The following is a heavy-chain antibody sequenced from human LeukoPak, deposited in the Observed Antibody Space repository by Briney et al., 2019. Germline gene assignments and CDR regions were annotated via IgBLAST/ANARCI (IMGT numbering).Heavy chain of an antibody. V-gene: IGHV4-39*07. J-gene: IGHJ3*02. CDR3: ARVDALSTRGRGLGAFDI. CDR2: IYYSGST. CDR1: GGSISSSSYY. Sequence: PSETLSLTCTVSGGSISSSSYYWGWIRQPPGKGLEWIGSIYYSGSTYYNPSLKSRVTISIDTSKNQFSLKLSSVTAADTAVYYCARVDALSTRGRGLGAFDIWGQGTMVTVSS. D-gene: IGHD6-19*01.